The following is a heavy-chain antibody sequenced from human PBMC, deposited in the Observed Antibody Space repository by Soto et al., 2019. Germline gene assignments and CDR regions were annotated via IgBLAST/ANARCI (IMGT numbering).Heavy chain of an antibody. CDR2: IIPIFGTA. Sequence: QVQLVQSGAEVKKPGSSVKVSCKASGGTFSSYAISWVRQAPGQGLEWMGGIIPIFGTANYAQKFQGRVTITADKSTSTAYMELSSLRSEDTAVYYCARAGFHQPLYGYYYYGMDVWGQGTTVTVSS. J-gene: IGHJ6*02. CDR1: GGTFSSYA. CDR3: ARAGFHQPLYGYYYYGMDV. V-gene: IGHV1-69*06. D-gene: IGHD2-2*02.